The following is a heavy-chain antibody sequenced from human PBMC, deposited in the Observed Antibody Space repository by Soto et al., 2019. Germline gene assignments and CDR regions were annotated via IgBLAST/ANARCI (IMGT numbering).Heavy chain of an antibody. J-gene: IGHJ4*02. D-gene: IGHD6-19*01. Sequence: EVQLLESGGDLVQPGGSLRLSCAVSGFTFSSFSMTWVRQAPGKGLEWVSTLSASGDTTDYADSVTGRFIISRDNSKNLLYLQMNSLRAEDTAIYYCAKDRSLYSTDWYADFWGQGTLVTVSP. CDR3: AKDRSLYSTDWYADF. CDR1: GFTFSSFS. V-gene: IGHV3-23*01. CDR2: LSASGDTT.